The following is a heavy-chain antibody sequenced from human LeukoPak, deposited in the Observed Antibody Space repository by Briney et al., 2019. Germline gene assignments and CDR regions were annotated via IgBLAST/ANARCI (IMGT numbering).Heavy chain of an antibody. CDR1: GFTFSSYW. D-gene: IGHD2-2*01. V-gene: IGHV3-74*01. CDR3: ARGECSTYRLTDY. CDR2: INSDGTST. J-gene: IGHJ4*02. Sequence: GGSLRLFCAASGFTFSSYWMHWVRQAPGKGLVWVSRINSDGTSTTYADSVEGRFTISRDNAKDTLYLQMNSLRAEDTAVYYCARGECSTYRLTDYWGQGTLVTVSS.